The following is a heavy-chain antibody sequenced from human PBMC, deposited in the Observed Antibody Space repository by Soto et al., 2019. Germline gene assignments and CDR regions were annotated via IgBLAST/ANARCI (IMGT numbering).Heavy chain of an antibody. Sequence: EVQLVESGGGLVQPGGSLRLSCAASGFIFSDYWMTWVRQAPGKRLEWVASIKQDETERSYVDSVRGRFTVSRDNAKNSLYLQMNSLGVEVTAVYYCARLYDSVTIIDHWGQGTLATVSS. V-gene: IGHV3-7*01. CDR3: ARLYDSVTIIDH. D-gene: IGHD3-22*01. CDR1: GFIFSDYW. J-gene: IGHJ4*02. CDR2: IKQDETER.